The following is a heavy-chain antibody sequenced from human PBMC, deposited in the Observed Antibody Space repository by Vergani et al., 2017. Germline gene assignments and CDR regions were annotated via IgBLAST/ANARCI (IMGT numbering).Heavy chain of an antibody. CDR3: AREKGDYTGWFDP. V-gene: IGHV3-7*01. D-gene: IGHD4-11*01. J-gene: IGHJ5*02. CDR1: GFTFSSYW. CDR2: IKQDGSGT. Sequence: EVQLVESGGGLVQPGGSLRLSCAASGFTFSSYWMSWVRQAPGKGLEWVANIKQDGSGTYYVDSVKGRFTISRDNAKNSLYLQLNSLRAEDTAVYYCAREKGDYTGWFDPWGQGTLVTVSS.